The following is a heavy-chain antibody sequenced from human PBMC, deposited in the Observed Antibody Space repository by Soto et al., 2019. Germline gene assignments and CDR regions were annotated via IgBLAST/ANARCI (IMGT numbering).Heavy chain of an antibody. CDR1: GYTFTDYY. CDR2: INPNSGGT. V-gene: IGHV1-2*02. D-gene: IGHD2-2*01. Sequence: ASVKVSCKGSGYTFTDYYIHWVRQAPGQGLEWMGWINPNSGGTNYAQKFQGRVTVTRVTSISTAYMELSSLRSDDTALYYCAKDSNIVVVAGGTGAMDVWGQVSTVTVSS. J-gene: IGHJ6*02. CDR3: AKDSNIVVVAGGTGAMDV.